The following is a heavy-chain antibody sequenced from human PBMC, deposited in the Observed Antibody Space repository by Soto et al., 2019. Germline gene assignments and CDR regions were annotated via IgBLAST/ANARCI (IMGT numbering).Heavy chain of an antibody. CDR1: GFTFSDFA. D-gene: IGHD7-27*01. CDR2: ISYDGSEK. CDR3: VKRTSGEDHY. V-gene: IGHV3-30*18. Sequence: QVQLVESGGGVVQPGRSLRLSCAASGFTFSDFALHWVRQTPGTGLEWLGIISYDGSEKYYTDSVKGRFTISRDNSKNTLYLQMNSLRDEDSAVYYCVKRTSGEDHYWGQGTLVTVSS. J-gene: IGHJ4*02.